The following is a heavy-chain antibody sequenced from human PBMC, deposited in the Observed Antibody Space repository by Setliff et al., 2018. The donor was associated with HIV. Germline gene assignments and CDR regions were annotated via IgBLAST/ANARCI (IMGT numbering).Heavy chain of an antibody. CDR2: SNPNSGGT. V-gene: IGHV1-2*04. Sequence: ASVKVSCKASGYTFTGYYMHWVRQAPGQGLEWMGWSNPNSGGTNYAQKLQGWVTMTRDTSISTAYMELSRLRSDDTAVYYCARDSGAAGISGFDYWGQGTLVTVSS. D-gene: IGHD6-13*01. CDR1: GYTFTGYY. J-gene: IGHJ4*02. CDR3: ARDSGAAGISGFDY.